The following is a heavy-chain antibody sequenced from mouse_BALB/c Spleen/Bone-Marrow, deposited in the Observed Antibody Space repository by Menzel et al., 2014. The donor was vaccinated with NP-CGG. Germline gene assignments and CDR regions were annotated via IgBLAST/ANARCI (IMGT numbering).Heavy chain of an antibody. V-gene: IGHV1S130*01. D-gene: IGHD1-1*01. CDR3: XXHXSYAWYFDY. CDR1: GYTFTSSW. Sequence: VQLHQSGSVLVRPGASVKLSCKASGYTFTSSWMHWAKQRPGQGLEWIGEIHPNSGNTNYNEKFKGKATLTVDTSSSIAYVDLSSLTSEDSAVYYXXXHXSYAWYFDYWGQGTTLTVSS. CDR2: IHPNSGNT. J-gene: IGHJ2*01.